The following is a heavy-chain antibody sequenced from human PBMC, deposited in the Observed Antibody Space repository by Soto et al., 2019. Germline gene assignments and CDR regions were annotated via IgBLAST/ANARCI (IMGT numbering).Heavy chain of an antibody. V-gene: IGHV1-46*01. CDR3: TREYCGGACVFDY. CDR2: VNPYTEAT. D-gene: IGHD2-21*02. J-gene: IGHJ4*02. Sequence: QVQLVQSGAEVKKPRASVRVSCRASGYNFTSHYLQWVREAPGQGLEWMGIVNPYTEATTYAPKFQGRVTMTTDTSSNTVYMELSSLTSEDTAMYYCTREYCGGACVFDYWGQGTLVTVSS. CDR1: GYNFTSHY.